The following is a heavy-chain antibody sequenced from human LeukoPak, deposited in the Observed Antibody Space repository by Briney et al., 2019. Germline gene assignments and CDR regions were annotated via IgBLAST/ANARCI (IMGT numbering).Heavy chain of an antibody. CDR2: IYYTGNT. CDR1: GVSISSSNSY. V-gene: IGHV4-39*01. Sequence: PSETLSLTCTVSGVSISSSNSYWGWIRQPPGKGLEWIGSIYYTGNTYYNASLKSRVTISIDTSKKQISLRLTSVTATDTAMYYCARQTGSGLFTLPGGQGTLVTVSS. J-gene: IGHJ4*02. CDR3: ARQTGSGLFTLP. D-gene: IGHD3/OR15-3a*01.